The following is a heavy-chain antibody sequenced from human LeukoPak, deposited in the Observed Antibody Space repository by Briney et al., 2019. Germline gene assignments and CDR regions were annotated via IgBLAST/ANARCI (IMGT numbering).Heavy chain of an antibody. CDR1: GGSISSGDYY. CDR2: MYYSGST. Sequence: SETLSLTCTVSGGSISSGDYYWSWIRQPPGKGLEWIAYMYYSGSTYYNPSLKSRVTMSADTSKNQLSLKLSSVTAADTAVYYCARHGVVATIFLYRSLQSGAFDIWGQGTMVTVSS. D-gene: IGHD5-12*01. CDR3: ARHGVVATIFLYRSLQSGAFDI. J-gene: IGHJ3*02. V-gene: IGHV4-30-4*01.